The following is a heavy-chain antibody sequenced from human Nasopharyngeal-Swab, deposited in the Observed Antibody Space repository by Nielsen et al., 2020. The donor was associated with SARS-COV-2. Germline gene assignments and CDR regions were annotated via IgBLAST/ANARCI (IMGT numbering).Heavy chain of an antibody. D-gene: IGHD3-10*01. Sequence: WVRQAPGQGLEWLGGISPDDGDTKYAQRLQGRVTMTAGTSTNTAYLELRSLTSDDTAVYYCAATFMYYYGPGSPFSRNHYYYYMDAWGQGTTVTVSS. CDR2: ISPDDGDT. V-gene: IGHV1-18*01. CDR3: AATFMYYYGPGSPFSRNHYYYYMDA. J-gene: IGHJ6*03.